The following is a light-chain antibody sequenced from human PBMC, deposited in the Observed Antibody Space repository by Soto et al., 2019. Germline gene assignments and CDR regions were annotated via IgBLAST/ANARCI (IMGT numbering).Light chain of an antibody. CDR2: TTS. V-gene: IGKV3-20*01. CDR3: QMYGNSWT. CDR1: QSFTNRY. J-gene: IGKJ1*01. Sequence: ETVLTQSPGTLSLSPGKRATLSCRASQSFTNRYIAWYQQSPGQAPRLLMYTTSSRATGIPDRFSGSGSGTDFTLTISRLEPEDFAGYYCQMYGNSWTFGQGTKVEIK.